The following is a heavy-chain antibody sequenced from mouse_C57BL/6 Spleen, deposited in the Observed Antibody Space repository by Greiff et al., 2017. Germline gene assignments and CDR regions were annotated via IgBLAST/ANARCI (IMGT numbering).Heavy chain of an antibody. CDR2: IYPGDGDT. CDR1: GYAFSSYW. D-gene: IGHD1-1*01. V-gene: IGHV1-80*01. CDR3: ASGGTTVVAMDY. J-gene: IGHJ4*01. Sequence: VQLQQSGAELVKPGASVKISCKASGYAFSSYWMYWVKQRPGKGLEWIGQIYPGDGDTNYNGKFKGKATLTADKSYSTAYMQLSSLTSEDSAVYFCASGGTTVVAMDYWGKGTSVTVSS.